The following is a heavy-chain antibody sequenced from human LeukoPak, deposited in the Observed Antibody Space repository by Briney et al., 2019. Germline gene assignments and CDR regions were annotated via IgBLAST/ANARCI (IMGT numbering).Heavy chain of an antibody. J-gene: IGHJ6*03. V-gene: IGHV4-59*01. CDR2: IYSSGST. Sequence: SETLSLTCDVSVGSIRGYYWSWIRQSQEKGLEWIGYIYSSGSTNYNPSLKSRVTMSVDTSKNQLSLKVSSVTAADTAVYYCARVFDSGSQAYFYYMDVWGKGTTVIISS. D-gene: IGHD3-10*01. CDR3: ARVFDSGSQAYFYYMDV. CDR1: VGSIRGYY.